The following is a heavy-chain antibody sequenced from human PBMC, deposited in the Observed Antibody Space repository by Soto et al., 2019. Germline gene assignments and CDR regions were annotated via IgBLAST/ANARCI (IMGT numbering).Heavy chain of an antibody. CDR2: LSDSGDSI. V-gene: IGHV3-23*01. CDR3: AKVSSSWYAGFFDL. CDR1: GFTFSSHA. J-gene: IGHJ4*02. D-gene: IGHD6-13*01. Sequence: EVQLLESGGGLVQPGRSLRLSCTASGFTFSSHAMIWVRQAPGKGLEWVSGLSDSGDSIYYADSVKGRFTIYRDNSMNTLYLQMNTLRVEGTAVYYCAKVSSSWYAGFFDLWGQGTLVTVSS.